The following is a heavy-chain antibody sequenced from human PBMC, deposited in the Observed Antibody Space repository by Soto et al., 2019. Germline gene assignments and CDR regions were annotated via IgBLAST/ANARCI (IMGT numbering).Heavy chain of an antibody. D-gene: IGHD6-13*01. CDR1: GFTFGSYA. V-gene: IGHV3-23*01. J-gene: IGHJ4*02. Sequence: HPGGSLRLSGASSGFTFGSYAMSWVRQAPGKGLEWVSAISGSGGSTYYADSVKGRFTISRDNSKNTLYLQMNSLRAEDTAVYYCAKTSYSSSWYVRYYFDYWGQG. CDR3: AKTSYSSSWYVRYYFDY. CDR2: ISGSGGST.